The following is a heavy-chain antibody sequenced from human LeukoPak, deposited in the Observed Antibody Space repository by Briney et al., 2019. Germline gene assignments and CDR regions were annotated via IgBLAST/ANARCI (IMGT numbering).Heavy chain of an antibody. CDR1: GGSISSSSYY. V-gene: IGHV4-39*01. CDR3: ASAYYDSSGYSFQH. Sequence: PSETLSLTCTVSGGSISSSSYYWGWIRQPPGKGLEWIGSIYYSGSTYYNPSLKSRVTMSVDTSKNQFSLKLSSVTAADTAVYYCASAYYDSSGYSFQHWGQGTLVTVSS. D-gene: IGHD3-22*01. J-gene: IGHJ1*01. CDR2: IYYSGST.